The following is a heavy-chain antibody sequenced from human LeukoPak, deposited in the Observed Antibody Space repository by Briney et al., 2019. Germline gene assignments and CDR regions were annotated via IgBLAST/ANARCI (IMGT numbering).Heavy chain of an antibody. CDR1: GFTFSSYG. D-gene: IGHD3-16*02. Sequence: GGSLRLSCAASGFTFSSYGMSWVRQPPGKGLEWVGHLKSKTDGGTTDYAAPVKGRFTISRDGSKNTPYLQMNSLKTEDTAVYYCTKFFLGRRDYVWESYRYLAFDIWGHGTMVTVSS. CDR2: LKSKTDGGTT. V-gene: IGHV3-15*01. J-gene: IGHJ3*02. CDR3: TKFFLGRRDYVWESYRYLAFDI.